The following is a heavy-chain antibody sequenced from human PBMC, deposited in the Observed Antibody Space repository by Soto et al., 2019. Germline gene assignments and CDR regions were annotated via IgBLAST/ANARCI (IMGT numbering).Heavy chain of an antibody. V-gene: IGHV3-23*01. CDR1: GFTFSSYA. D-gene: IGHD3-3*01. CDR3: AMPLFFGVVITHPFDGMDV. J-gene: IGHJ6*02. Sequence: GGSLRLSCAASGFTFSSYAMSWVRQAPGKGLEWVSAISGSGGSTYYADSVKGRFTISRDNSKNTLYLQMNSLRAEDTAVYYCAMPLFFGVVITHPFDGMDVWGQGTTVTVSS. CDR2: ISGSGGST.